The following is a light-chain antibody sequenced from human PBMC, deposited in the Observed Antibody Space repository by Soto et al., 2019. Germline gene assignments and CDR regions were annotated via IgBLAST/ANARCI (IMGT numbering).Light chain of an antibody. CDR2: DAS. J-gene: IGKJ1*01. Sequence: DIQMTQSPSTLSASVGDRVTITCRASQNIGTSLAWYQQTPGKAPKLLISDASTLESGVPSRFGGSGSGTEFTLSITSLQPNDFATYYCQQCYSTTQTFGQGTKVDIK. V-gene: IGKV1-5*01. CDR1: QNIGTS. CDR3: QQCYSTTQT.